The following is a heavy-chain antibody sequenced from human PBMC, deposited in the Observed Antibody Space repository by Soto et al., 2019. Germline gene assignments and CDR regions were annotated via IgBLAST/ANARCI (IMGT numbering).Heavy chain of an antibody. CDR1: GFTFSTYS. D-gene: IGHD3-9*01. CDR3: GRESRYDILTGYPFDY. J-gene: IGHJ4*02. Sequence: HPGGSLRLSCAASGFTFSTYSMNWVRQAPGKGLEWVSYISSSSSTTYYADSVKGRFTISRDNAKNSLYLQMNSLRDEDTAVYYCGRESRYDILTGYPFDYWGQGTLVTVSS. CDR2: ISSSSSTT. V-gene: IGHV3-48*02.